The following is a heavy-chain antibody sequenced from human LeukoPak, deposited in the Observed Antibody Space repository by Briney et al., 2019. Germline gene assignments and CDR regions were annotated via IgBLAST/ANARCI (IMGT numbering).Heavy chain of an antibody. CDR3: AKAGMYYYGSGSYYSYYFDY. CDR1: GFTFSSYA. Sequence: GGSLRLSCAASGFTFSSYAMSWVRQAPGKGLEWVSAISGSGGSTYYADSVKGRFTISRDNSKNTLYLQMNSLRAEDTAVYYCAKAGMYYYGSGSYYSYYFDYWGQGTLVTVSS. CDR2: ISGSGGST. D-gene: IGHD3-10*01. J-gene: IGHJ4*02. V-gene: IGHV3-23*01.